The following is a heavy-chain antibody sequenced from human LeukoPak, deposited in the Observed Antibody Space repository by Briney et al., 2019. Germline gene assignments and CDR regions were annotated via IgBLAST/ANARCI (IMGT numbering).Heavy chain of an antibody. Sequence: SETLSLTCAVYGGSFIGYYRLGIRQPPGMGLEWIGEINHSGSTNYNPSLKSRVTISVDTSKNQFSLKLSSVTAADTAVYYCARVGPCGSYHSYRGKVTLVTVSS. V-gene: IGHV4-34*01. J-gene: IGHJ4*02. CDR1: GGSFIGYY. CDR3: ARVGPCGSYHSY. D-gene: IGHD1-26*01. CDR2: INHSGST.